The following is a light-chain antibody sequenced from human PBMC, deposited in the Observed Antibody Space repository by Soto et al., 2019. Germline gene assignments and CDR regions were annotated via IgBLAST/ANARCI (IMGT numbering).Light chain of an antibody. CDR1: QSVSRH. CDR2: DAS. V-gene: IGKV3-11*01. J-gene: IGKJ4*01. Sequence: EVVFTQSPATLSLSPGERATLSCRASQSVSRHLAWYQQKPGQAPRLLILDASDRATGIPARFSGSGSGTNFTLTISSLXPEDFAVYYSQQRNNWPPVTFGGGTKVDIK. CDR3: QQRNNWPPVT.